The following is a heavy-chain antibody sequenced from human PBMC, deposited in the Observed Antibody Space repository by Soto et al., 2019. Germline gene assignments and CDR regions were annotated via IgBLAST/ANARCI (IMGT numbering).Heavy chain of an antibody. D-gene: IGHD6-6*01. CDR1: GYTFTNYG. CDR2: VSAYNGER. Sequence: VQRVQSGAEVKKPGASVKVSCEASGYTFTNYGINWVRQAPGQGLEWLGWVSAYNGERRYAQRVQARVIMTTDTSTTTAYMELRSLRSDDTAVYYCSRGTSIPASGDYWGQGTLVTVSS. CDR3: SRGTSIPASGDY. V-gene: IGHV1-18*01. J-gene: IGHJ4*01.